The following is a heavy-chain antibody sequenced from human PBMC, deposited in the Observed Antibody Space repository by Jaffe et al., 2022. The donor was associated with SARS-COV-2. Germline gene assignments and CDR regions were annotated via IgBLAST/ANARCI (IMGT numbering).Heavy chain of an antibody. J-gene: IGHJ4*02. CDR3: VPTGHAPDWYYFDN. CDR1: GFPFRNYG. V-gene: IGHV3-33*01. CDR2: IWYDGSKK. Sequence: QVHLVESGGGVVQPGRSLRLSCGASGFPFRNYGMHWVRQAPGKGLEWVAIIWYDGSKKYYADSVKGRFTISRDNSKNTLSLQMNSLRAEDTAVYYCVPTGHAPDWYYFDNWGQGTLVTVSS. D-gene: IGHD3-9*01.